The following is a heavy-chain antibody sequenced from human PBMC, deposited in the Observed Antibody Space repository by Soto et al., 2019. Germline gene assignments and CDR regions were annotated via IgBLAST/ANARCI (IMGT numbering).Heavy chain of an antibody. CDR1: GFTFSSYA. V-gene: IGHV3-23*01. Sequence: PGGSLRLSCAASGFTFSSYAMSWVRQAPGKGLEWVSAISGSGGSTYYADSVKGRFTISRDNSKNTLYLQMNSLRAEDTAVYYCAKGNDDYIWGSYRYNWFDPWGQGTLVTVSS. CDR3: AKGNDDYIWGSYRYNWFDP. D-gene: IGHD3-16*02. CDR2: ISGSGGST. J-gene: IGHJ5*02.